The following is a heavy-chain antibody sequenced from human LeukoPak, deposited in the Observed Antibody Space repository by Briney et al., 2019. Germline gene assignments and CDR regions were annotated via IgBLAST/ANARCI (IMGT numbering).Heavy chain of an antibody. J-gene: IGHJ4*02. V-gene: IGHV4-59*01. CDR1: GGSFSGYY. Sequence: SETLSLTCAVYGGSFSGYYWSWIRQPPGKGLEWIGYIYYSGSTNYNPSLKSRVTISVDTSKNQFSLKLSSVTAADTAVYYCARGGEVVPFGYWGQGTLVTVSS. D-gene: IGHD2-21*01. CDR2: IYYSGST. CDR3: ARGGEVVPFGY.